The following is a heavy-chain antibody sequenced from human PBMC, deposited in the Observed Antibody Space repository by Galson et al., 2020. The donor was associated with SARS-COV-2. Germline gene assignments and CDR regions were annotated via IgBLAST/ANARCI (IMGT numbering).Heavy chain of an antibody. V-gene: IGHV4-31*03. D-gene: IGHD3-22*01. CDR2: IYYSGST. CDR3: ARGGVTYYYDSSGYAPFPVGVGMDV. Sequence: SETLSLTCTVSGGSISSGGYYWSWIRQHPGKGLEWIGYIYYSGSTYYNPSLKSRVTISVDTSKNQFSLKLSSVTAADTAVYYWARGGVTYYYDSSGYAPFPVGVGMDVWGQGTTVTVSS. CDR1: GGSISSGGYY. J-gene: IGHJ6*02.